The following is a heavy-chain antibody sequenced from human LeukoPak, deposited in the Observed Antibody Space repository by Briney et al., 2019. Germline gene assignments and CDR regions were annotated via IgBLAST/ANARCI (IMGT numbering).Heavy chain of an antibody. D-gene: IGHD1-26*01. CDR3: ASSGSYGVL. J-gene: IGHJ4*02. Sequence: SETLSLTCAVYGGSFSGYFWSWIRQPPGKGLEWIGEINHGGSTNYNPSLKSRVTISIDTSKNQFSLKLSSVTAADTAVYYCASSGSYGVLWGQGTLVTVSS. CDR1: GGSFSGYF. V-gene: IGHV4-34*01. CDR2: INHGGST.